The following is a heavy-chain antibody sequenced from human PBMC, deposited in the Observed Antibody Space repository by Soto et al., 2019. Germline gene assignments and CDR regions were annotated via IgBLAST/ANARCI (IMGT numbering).Heavy chain of an antibody. CDR3: ARSPIVPAATDFDY. Sequence: GGSLRLSCAASGFTFSSYSMNWVRQAPGKGLEWVSSISSSSSYIYYADSVKGRFTISRDNAKNSLCLQMNSLRAEDTAVYYCARSPIVPAATDFDYWGQGTLVTVSS. CDR2: ISSSSSYI. J-gene: IGHJ4*02. D-gene: IGHD2-2*01. V-gene: IGHV3-21*01. CDR1: GFTFSSYS.